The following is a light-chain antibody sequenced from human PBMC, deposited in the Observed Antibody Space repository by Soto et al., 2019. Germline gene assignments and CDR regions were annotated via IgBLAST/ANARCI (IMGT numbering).Light chain of an antibody. Sequence: EIVLTQSPATLSFSQGERATVSCRASQSVSGSFLAWYQQKPGQAPRLLIYGAFNRAAGIPDRFLGSGYGTDFTLTISRLEPEDFAVYYCQQYGTSPRTFGQGTKVDIK. CDR2: GAF. J-gene: IGKJ1*01. V-gene: IGKV3-20*01. CDR1: QSVSGSF. CDR3: QQYGTSPRT.